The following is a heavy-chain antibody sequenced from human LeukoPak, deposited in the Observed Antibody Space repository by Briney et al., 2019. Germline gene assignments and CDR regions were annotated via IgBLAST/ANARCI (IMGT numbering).Heavy chain of an antibody. V-gene: IGHV4-30-2*01. CDR3: ARGSYGDYETDAFDI. Sequence: SETLPLTCAVSGGSISSGGYSWSWIRQPPGKGLGWIGYIYHSGSTYYNPSLKSRVTISVDRSKNQFSLKLSSVTAADTAVYYCARGSYGDYETDAFDIWGQGTMVTVSS. CDR2: IYHSGST. J-gene: IGHJ3*02. CDR1: GGSISSGGYS. D-gene: IGHD4-17*01.